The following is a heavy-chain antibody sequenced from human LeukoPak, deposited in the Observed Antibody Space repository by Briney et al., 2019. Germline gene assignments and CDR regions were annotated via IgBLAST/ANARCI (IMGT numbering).Heavy chain of an antibody. CDR1: GYTFTGYY. CDR3: ARDQIWFGELLAYYYYYGMDV. V-gene: IGHV1-18*04. Sequence: GASVKVSCKASGYTFTGYYMHWVRQAPGQGLEWMGWISAYNGNTNYAQKLQGRVTMTTDTSTSTAYMELRSLRSDDTAVYYCARDQIWFGELLAYYYYYGMDVWGQGTTVTVSS. D-gene: IGHD3-10*01. CDR2: ISAYNGNT. J-gene: IGHJ6*02.